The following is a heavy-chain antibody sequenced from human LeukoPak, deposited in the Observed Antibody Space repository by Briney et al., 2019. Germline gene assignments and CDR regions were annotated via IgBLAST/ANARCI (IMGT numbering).Heavy chain of an antibody. V-gene: IGHV4-38-2*02. CDR2: IYHTGGT. D-gene: IGHD3-22*01. CDR1: GYSISSSYY. J-gene: IGHJ4*02. CDR3: ARDGPTYYYDTSGYYFAY. Sequence: SETLSLTCTVSGYSISSSYYWGWIRQPPGKGVEWIGSIYHTGGTYYNPSLKSRVTISVDTSKNQFSLQLSSVTAADTAVYYCARDGPTYYYDTSGYYFAYWGQGTLVTVSS.